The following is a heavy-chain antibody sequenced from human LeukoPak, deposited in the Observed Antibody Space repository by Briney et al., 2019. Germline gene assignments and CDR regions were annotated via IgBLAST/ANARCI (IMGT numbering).Heavy chain of an antibody. Sequence: SETLSLTCTVSGYSISSGYYWGWIRQPPGKGLEWIGSIYHSGSTYYNPSLKSRVTISVDTSKNQFSLKLSSVTAADTAVYYCARQRGTAMTTINWFDPWGQGTLVTVSS. CDR2: IYHSGST. V-gene: IGHV4-38-2*02. CDR1: GYSISSGYY. J-gene: IGHJ5*02. CDR3: ARQRGTAMTTINWFDP. D-gene: IGHD5-18*01.